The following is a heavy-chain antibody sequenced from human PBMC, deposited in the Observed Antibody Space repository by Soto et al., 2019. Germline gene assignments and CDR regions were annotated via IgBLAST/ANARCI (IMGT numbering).Heavy chain of an antibody. V-gene: IGHV4-30-4*01. Sequence: SETLSLTCTVSGGSICSGDHCWTWIRQPPGKGLEWIGEINHSGSTNYNPSLKSRVTISVDTSKNQFSLKLSSVTAADTAVYYCARMYYDFWSGYYPLSPGFDYWGQGTLVTVSS. CDR1: GGSICSGDHC. J-gene: IGHJ4*02. D-gene: IGHD3-3*01. CDR2: INHSGST. CDR3: ARMYYDFWSGYYPLSPGFDY.